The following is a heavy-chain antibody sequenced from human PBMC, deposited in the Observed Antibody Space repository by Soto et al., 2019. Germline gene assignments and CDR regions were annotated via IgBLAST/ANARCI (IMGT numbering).Heavy chain of an antibody. D-gene: IGHD3-9*01. CDR3: ARGGIPYYDILTGSLPGPVYFDY. Sequence: SETLSLTCTVSGGSISSYYWSWIRQPPGKGLEWIGYIYYSGSTNYNPSLKSRVTISVDTSKNQFSLKLSSVTAADTAVYYCARGGIPYYDILTGSLPGPVYFDYWGQGTLVTVSS. CDR1: GGSISSYY. CDR2: IYYSGST. J-gene: IGHJ4*02. V-gene: IGHV4-59*01.